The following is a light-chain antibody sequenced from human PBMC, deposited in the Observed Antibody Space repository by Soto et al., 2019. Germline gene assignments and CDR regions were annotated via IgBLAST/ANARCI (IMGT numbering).Light chain of an antibody. V-gene: IGKV3D-15*01. CDR1: QSVATD. CDR2: GAS. CDR3: QQYNNWPPLT. J-gene: IGKJ4*01. Sequence: EIVMTQSPATLSLSPGERVTLSCRASQSVATDLAWYRQKPGQAPRLLIFGASTRATGTPARFSGSGSGTEFTLIISSLQSEDFAVYYCQQYNNWPPLTFGGGTKVEIK.